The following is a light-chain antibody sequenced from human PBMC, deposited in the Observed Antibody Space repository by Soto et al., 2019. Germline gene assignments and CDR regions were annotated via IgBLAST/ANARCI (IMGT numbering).Light chain of an antibody. Sequence: EIVMTQSPATLSVSPGERATLSCRAGQSVSSKLAWYQQKPGQAPRLLIYGASTRATGVPARFSGSGSGTEFTLTITSLQSEDFAAYYCQQYSNWPLTFGGGTKVEIK. V-gene: IGKV3-15*01. CDR2: GAS. J-gene: IGKJ4*01. CDR1: QSVSSK. CDR3: QQYSNWPLT.